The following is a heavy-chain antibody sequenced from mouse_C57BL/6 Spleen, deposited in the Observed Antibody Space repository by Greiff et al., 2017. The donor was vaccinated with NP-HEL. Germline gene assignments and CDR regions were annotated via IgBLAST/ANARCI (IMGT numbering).Heavy chain of an antibody. CDR2: INPNNGGT. CDR1: GYTFTDYN. V-gene: IGHV1-22*01. Sequence: EVQLQQSGPELVKPGASVKMSCKASGYTFTDYNMHWVKQSHGKSLEWIGYINPNNGGTSYNQKFKGKATLTVNKSSSTAYMELRSLTSEDSAVYYCARSRLATEAWFAYWGQGTLVTVSA. D-gene: IGHD2-2*01. CDR3: ARSRLATEAWFAY. J-gene: IGHJ3*01.